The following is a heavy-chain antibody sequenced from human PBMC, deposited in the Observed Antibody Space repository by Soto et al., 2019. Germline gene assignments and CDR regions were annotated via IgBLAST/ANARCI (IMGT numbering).Heavy chain of an antibody. CDR2: IFYNGIT. J-gene: IGHJ2*01. CDR1: GGSIGTFY. CDR3: ARIALTHRRYWYFDL. Sequence: QVQLQESGPGLVKPSETLSLTCTVSGGSIGTFYWSWIRQSPGRGLEWIGFIFYNGITNYNPSLQGPVTISLDASMDQVSLKLTSVSAAETATYYCARIALTHRRYWYFDLWGRGTLVTVSS. V-gene: IGHV4-59*12. D-gene: IGHD3-9*01.